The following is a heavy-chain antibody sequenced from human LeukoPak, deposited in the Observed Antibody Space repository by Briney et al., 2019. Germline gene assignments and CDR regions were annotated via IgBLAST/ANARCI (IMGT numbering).Heavy chain of an antibody. CDR3: ARLRCSSSGSNFDY. V-gene: IGHV1-8*03. D-gene: IGHD6-19*01. J-gene: IGHJ4*02. CDR1: GYTFSSYE. CDR2: VNPSTGDT. Sequence: ASVKVSCKASGYTFSSYEIHWVRQAIGQGPEWMGRVNPSTGDTTYGQKFQDRISITRDTSRRSSDMELNTLRSEDTAIYYCARLRCSSSGSNFDYWGQGTLVTVSS.